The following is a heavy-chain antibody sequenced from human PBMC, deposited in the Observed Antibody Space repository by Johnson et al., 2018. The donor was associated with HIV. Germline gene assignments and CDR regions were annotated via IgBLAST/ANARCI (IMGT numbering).Heavy chain of an antibody. D-gene: IGHD6-13*01. CDR2: INWNGGST. CDR1: GFTFDDYG. V-gene: IGHV3-20*04. J-gene: IGHJ3*02. Sequence: VQLVESGGGVVRPGGSLRLSCAASGFTFDDYGMSWVRQAPGKGLEWVSGINWNGGSTGYADSVKGRFTISRDNAKNSLYLQMNSLRAEDTTVYYCARLGIAAARGAFDIWGQGTMVTVSS. CDR3: ARLGIAAARGAFDI.